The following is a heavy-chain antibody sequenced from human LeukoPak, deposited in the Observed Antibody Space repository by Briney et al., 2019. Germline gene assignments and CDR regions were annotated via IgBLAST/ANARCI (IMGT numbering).Heavy chain of an antibody. Sequence: SETLSLTCTVSGYSISSGYYWGWIRQPPGKGLEWIGIIYHSGRTDYNPSLKSRVTISEDTSKNQFSLKLSSVTAAHTAVYSCARAFRGIFGVFEAFNSGGRGTMGTVSA. CDR3: ARAFRGIFGVFEAFNS. V-gene: IGHV4-38-2*02. D-gene: IGHD3-3*01. J-gene: IGHJ3*02. CDR2: IYHSGRT. CDR1: GYSISSGYY.